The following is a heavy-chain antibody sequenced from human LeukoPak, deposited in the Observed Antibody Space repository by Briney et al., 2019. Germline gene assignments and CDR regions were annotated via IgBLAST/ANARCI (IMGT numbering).Heavy chain of an antibody. D-gene: IGHD3-16*01. Sequence: GGSLRLSCAASGFTFSGYGMRWVRQAPGKGLEWVAFISYDGSNQYYADSVKGRFTISRDNSKNALYLQMNSLGPEDTALYYCVKDTLLTGDTWGQGTLVTVSS. CDR1: GFTFSGYG. CDR2: ISYDGSNQ. V-gene: IGHV3-30*02. J-gene: IGHJ4*02. CDR3: VKDTLLTGDT.